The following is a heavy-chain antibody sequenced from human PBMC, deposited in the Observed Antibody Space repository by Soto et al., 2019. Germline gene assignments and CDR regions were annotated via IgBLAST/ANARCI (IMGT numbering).Heavy chain of an antibody. J-gene: IGHJ5*02. Sequence: ASVKVSCKASGYTFTSYAMHWVRQAPGQRLEWMGWINAGNGNTKYSQKFQGRVTITRDTSASTAYMELSSLRSEDTAVYYCAKDGGFDYYGSGSIQNWFDPWGQGTLVTVSS. D-gene: IGHD3-10*01. CDR1: GYTFTSYA. V-gene: IGHV1-3*01. CDR3: AKDGGFDYYGSGSIQNWFDP. CDR2: INAGNGNT.